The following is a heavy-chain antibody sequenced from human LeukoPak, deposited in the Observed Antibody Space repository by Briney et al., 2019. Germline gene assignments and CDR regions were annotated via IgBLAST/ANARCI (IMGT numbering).Heavy chain of an antibody. Sequence: GGSLRLSCAASGFAFDDYGMRSVRQAPGKGLEWVSGINWNGGSTGYADSVKGRSTISRDNAKNSLYLQMNSLRAEDTALYYCARSIRFLEWSIDYWGQGTLVTVSS. CDR1: GFAFDDYG. CDR2: INWNGGST. CDR3: ARSIRFLEWSIDY. J-gene: IGHJ4*02. D-gene: IGHD3-3*01. V-gene: IGHV3-20*04.